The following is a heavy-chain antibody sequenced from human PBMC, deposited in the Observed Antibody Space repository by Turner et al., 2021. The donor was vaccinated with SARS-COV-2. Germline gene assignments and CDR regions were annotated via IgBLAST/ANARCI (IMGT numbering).Heavy chain of an antibody. CDR1: GDSVTGSC. Sequence: QVHLQESGPGLVKPSETLALTCSVSGDSVTGSCWTWLRQSAGKGLEWIGRFYTRETYKYNPSLDSRVSISVDTSNNQVSLSLNSVTAADTAIYYCASSPPPNYDILTGQPVYYYAMDVWGQGTTVTVSS. V-gene: IGHV4-4*07. CDR3: ASSPPPNYDILTGQPVYYYAMDV. CDR2: FYTRETY. J-gene: IGHJ6*02. D-gene: IGHD3-9*01.